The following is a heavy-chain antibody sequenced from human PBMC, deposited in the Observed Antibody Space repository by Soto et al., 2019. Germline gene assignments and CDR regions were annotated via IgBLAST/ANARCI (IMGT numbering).Heavy chain of an antibody. J-gene: IGHJ4*02. CDR3: ARAASSLVPYYFDY. V-gene: IGHV3-74*01. CDR1: GFTLSSYW. Sequence: GGSLRLSCAASGFTLSSYWMHWVRQAPGKGLVWVSRINSDGSSTSYADSVKGRFTTSRDNAKNTLYLQMNSLRAEDTAVYYCARAASSLVPYYFDYWGQGTLVTVSS. CDR2: INSDGSST.